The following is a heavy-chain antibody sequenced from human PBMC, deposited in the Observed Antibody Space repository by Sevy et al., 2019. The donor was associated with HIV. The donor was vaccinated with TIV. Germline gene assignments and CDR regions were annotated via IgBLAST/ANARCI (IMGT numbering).Heavy chain of an antibody. J-gene: IGHJ6*02. D-gene: IGHD6-13*01. Sequence: SETLSLTCTVSGGSISSSSYYWGWIRQPPGKGLEWIGSSYYSGSTYYNPSLKSRVTISVDTSKNQFSLKLSSVTAADTAVYYCARHLDQYSSSWYERYYYYYGMDVWGQGTTVTVSS. CDR3: ARHLDQYSSSWYERYYYYYGMDV. CDR1: GGSISSSSYY. V-gene: IGHV4-39*01. CDR2: SYYSGST.